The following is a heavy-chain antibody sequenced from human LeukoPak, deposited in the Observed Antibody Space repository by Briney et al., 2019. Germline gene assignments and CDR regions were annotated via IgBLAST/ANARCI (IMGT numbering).Heavy chain of an antibody. V-gene: IGHV1-2*02. CDR3: ARVKYYYDSPSAFDT. Sequence: ASVRVSCKASGYTFTGYYMHWVRQAPGQGLEWMGWINPNSGGTNYAQKFQGRVTMTRDTSISTAYMELSRLRSDDTAVYYCARVKYYYDSPSAFDTWGQGTMVTVSS. CDR2: INPNSGGT. CDR1: GYTFTGYY. J-gene: IGHJ3*02. D-gene: IGHD3-22*01.